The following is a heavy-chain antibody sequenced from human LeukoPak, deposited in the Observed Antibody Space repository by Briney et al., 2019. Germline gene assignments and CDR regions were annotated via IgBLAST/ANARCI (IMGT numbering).Heavy chain of an antibody. CDR1: GFTFSSYG. D-gene: IGHD5-18*01. J-gene: IGHJ4*02. V-gene: IGHV3-33*01. CDR3: AREVDTAMAIDY. Sequence: GRSLRLSCAASGFTFSSYGMHWVRQAPGKGLEWVAVIWYDGSNKYYADSVKGRFTISRDNSKNTLYLQMNSLRAEDTAVYYCAREVDTAMAIDYWGQGILVTVSS. CDR2: IWYDGSNK.